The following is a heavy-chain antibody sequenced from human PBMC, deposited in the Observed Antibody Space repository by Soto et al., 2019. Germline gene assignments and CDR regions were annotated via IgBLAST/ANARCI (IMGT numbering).Heavy chain of an antibody. CDR1: RGSFSSYA. V-gene: IGHV1-69*12. Sequence: QVQLVQSGVEVKKPGSSVKVSCKASRGSFSSYAISCVRQAPGQGLEWMGGIIPIFGTADYAQKFQGRVTSTADESTSTASVELSSLRSEDTAVYYCAKNPVNYYSGMDVWGQGTTVTVSS. J-gene: IGHJ6*02. CDR2: IIPIFGTA. CDR3: AKNPVNYYSGMDV.